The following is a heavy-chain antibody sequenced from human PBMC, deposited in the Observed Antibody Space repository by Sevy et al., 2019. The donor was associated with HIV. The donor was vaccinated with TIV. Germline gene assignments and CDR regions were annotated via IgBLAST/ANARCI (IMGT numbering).Heavy chain of an antibody. J-gene: IGHJ4*02. CDR2: ISAYNGNT. CDR1: GYTFTSYG. CDR3: ATTPSYYYDSSGYFDY. Sequence: ASVKVSCKASGYTFTSYGISWVRQAPGQGLEWMGWISAYNGNTNYAQKLQGRVTMTTDTSTSTAYMGLRSLRSDDTAVYYCATTPSYYYDSSGYFDYWGQGTLVTVSS. V-gene: IGHV1-18*04. D-gene: IGHD3-22*01.